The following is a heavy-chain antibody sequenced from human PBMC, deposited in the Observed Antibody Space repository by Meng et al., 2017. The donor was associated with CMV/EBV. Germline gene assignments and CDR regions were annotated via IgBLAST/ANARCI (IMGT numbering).Heavy chain of an antibody. CDR3: ARVTSRVAGAFDY. CDR2: IYYSGST. D-gene: IGHD1-14*01. J-gene: IGHJ4*02. Sequence: HLPEPAPGLVTPSQTLSLTCTFSGGPISSGDYYWSWIRQPPGKGLEWIGYIYYSGSTYYNPSLKSRVTISVDTSKNQFSLKLSSVTAADTAVYYCARVTSRVAGAFDYWGQGTLVTVSS. V-gene: IGHV4-30-4*08. CDR1: GGPISSGDYY.